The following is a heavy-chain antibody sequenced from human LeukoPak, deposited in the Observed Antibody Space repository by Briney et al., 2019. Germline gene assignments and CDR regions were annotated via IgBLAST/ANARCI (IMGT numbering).Heavy chain of an antibody. CDR2: INPNSGGT. J-gene: IGHJ4*02. Sequence: ASVTVSCKASGYTFTGYYMHCVRQAPGQGLEWMGWINPNSGGTNYAQKIQGRVTMTRDTSISTAYMELSRLRSDDTAVYYCARDSGYGQGDFDNWGQGTLVTVSA. CDR1: GYTFTGYY. D-gene: IGHD5-18*01. CDR3: ARDSGYGQGDFDN. V-gene: IGHV1-2*02.